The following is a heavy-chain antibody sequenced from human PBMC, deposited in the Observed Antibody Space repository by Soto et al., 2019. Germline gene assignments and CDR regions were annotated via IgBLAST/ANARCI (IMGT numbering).Heavy chain of an antibody. J-gene: IGHJ6*03. CDR2: ISSSSSTI. CDR1: GFTFSSYS. Sequence: GGSLRLSCAASGFTFSSYSMNWVRQAPGKGLEWVSYISSSSSTIYYADSVKGRFTISRDNAKNSLYLQMNSLRAEDTAVYYCARDPTSCYSCYYYYYYMDVWGKGTTVTV. CDR3: ARDPTSCYSCYYYYYYMDV. D-gene: IGHD2-2*01. V-gene: IGHV3-48*01.